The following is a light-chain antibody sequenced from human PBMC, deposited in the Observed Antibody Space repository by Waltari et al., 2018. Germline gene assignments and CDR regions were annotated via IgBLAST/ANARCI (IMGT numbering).Light chain of an antibody. Sequence: IQLTQSPSSLSASIGATVTITCRASQGISTFLAWYQQQPGNAPELLIFAVSALESGVPSRFSGCGSGTDFTLTITSLQPEDFATYYCQQLNTYPYTFGQGTKLEIK. CDR1: QGISTF. CDR2: AVS. CDR3: QQLNTYPYT. V-gene: IGKV1-9*01. J-gene: IGKJ2*01.